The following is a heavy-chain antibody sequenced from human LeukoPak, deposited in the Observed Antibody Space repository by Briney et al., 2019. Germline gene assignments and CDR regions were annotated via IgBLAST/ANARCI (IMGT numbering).Heavy chain of an antibody. CDR1: GFTFSDYA. J-gene: IGHJ4*02. Sequence: PGGSLRLSCAASGFTFSDYALSWVRQAPGKGLEWVSSISGGGGGKYYADSVRGRFSISRDNSKNTLYLQMNSLSPEDTAVYHCARTYGFYGSGSYYNKNYFDYWGQGTLVIVSS. CDR2: ISGGGGGK. V-gene: IGHV3-23*01. CDR3: ARTYGFYGSGSYYNKNYFDY. D-gene: IGHD3-10*01.